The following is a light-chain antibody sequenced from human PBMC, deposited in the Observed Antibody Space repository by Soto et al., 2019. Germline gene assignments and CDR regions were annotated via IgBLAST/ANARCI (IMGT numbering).Light chain of an antibody. J-gene: IGKJ1*01. CDR1: QSVVTN. Sequence: EKVMTQPPATLSVSPGERVTLSCRASQSVVTNLAWYQQKPGQAPRLLISGASTRATGIPDRFIGSGSGTEFTLTITSLQSEDFAVYYCQHYNDLPLTFGQGTKVEIK. CDR2: GAS. V-gene: IGKV3-15*01. CDR3: QHYNDLPLT.